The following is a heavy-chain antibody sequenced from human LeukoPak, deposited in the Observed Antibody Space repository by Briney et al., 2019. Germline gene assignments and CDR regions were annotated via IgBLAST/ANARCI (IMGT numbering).Heavy chain of an antibody. CDR2: VYNSGST. CDR1: GGSVSGYY. J-gene: IGHJ6*03. V-gene: IGHV4-59*02. Sequence: SETLSLTCTVSGGSVSGYYWSWIRQPPGKGLEWIGYVYNSGSTYYNPSLKSRVTISVDTSKNQFSLKLSSVTAADTAVYYCARGTRRDYYYYYMDVWGKGTTVTVSS. CDR3: ARGTRRDYYYYYMDV.